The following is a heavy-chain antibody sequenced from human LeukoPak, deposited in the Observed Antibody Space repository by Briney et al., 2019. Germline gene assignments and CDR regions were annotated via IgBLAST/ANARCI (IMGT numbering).Heavy chain of an antibody. D-gene: IGHD6-19*01. Sequence: GGSLRLSCAASGFTFSSYWMSWVRQAPGKGLEWVANIKQDGSEKYYVDSVKGRFTISRDNAKNSLYLQMNSLRAEDTAVYYCARDPIDSSGWYFDYWGQGTLVTVSS. CDR1: GFTFSSYW. CDR3: ARDPIDSSGWYFDY. J-gene: IGHJ4*02. V-gene: IGHV3-7*01. CDR2: IKQDGSEK.